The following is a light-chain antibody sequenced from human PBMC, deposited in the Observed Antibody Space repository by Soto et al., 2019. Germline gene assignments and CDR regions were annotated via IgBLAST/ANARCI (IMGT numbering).Light chain of an antibody. J-gene: IGKJ2*01. CDR3: QQYHNWPPYT. V-gene: IGKV3-15*01. Sequence: EIVMTQSPAALSVSPGESVTLSCRASQSVTNILAWYQQKPGQAPRLLIYGASTRATGIPVRFSGSGSGTEFTLTISGLQSEDFAVYYCQQYHNWPPYTFGQGTKLEIK. CDR2: GAS. CDR1: QSVTNI.